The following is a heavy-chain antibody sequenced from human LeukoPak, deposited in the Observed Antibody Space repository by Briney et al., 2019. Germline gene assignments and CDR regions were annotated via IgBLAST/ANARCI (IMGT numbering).Heavy chain of an antibody. CDR1: GYTFTSYG. CDR2: ISAYNGNT. Sequence: GASVTVSCKASGYTFTSYGISWVRQAPGQGLEWMGWISAYNGNTNYAQKLQGRVTMTTDTSTSTSYMELRSLRSDDTAVYYCATRLGTPQYSSSWYAGGFDPWGQGTLVTVSS. V-gene: IGHV1-18*01. D-gene: IGHD6-13*01. CDR3: ATRLGTPQYSSSWYAGGFDP. J-gene: IGHJ5*02.